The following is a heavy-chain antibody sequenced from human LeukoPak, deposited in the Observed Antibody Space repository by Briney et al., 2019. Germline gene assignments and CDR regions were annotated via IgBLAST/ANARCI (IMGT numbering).Heavy chain of an antibody. V-gene: IGHV3-48*03. J-gene: IGHJ6*04. CDR2: ITSSGRTI. CDR3: ARDRAAAGTSYYGMDV. Sequence: GGSLRLSCAASGFTFSSPEMNWVRQAPGKGLEWISYITSSGRTIYYADSVKGRFTISRDNAKNSLFLQMNSLRAEDTAVYYCARDRAAAGTSYYGMDVWGKGTTVTVSS. CDR1: GFTFSSPE. D-gene: IGHD6-13*01.